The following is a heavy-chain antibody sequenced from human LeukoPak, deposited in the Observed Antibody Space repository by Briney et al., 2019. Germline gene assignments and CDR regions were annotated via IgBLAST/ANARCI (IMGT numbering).Heavy chain of an antibody. Sequence: PSETLSLTCTVSGGSISSYYWSWIRQPPGKGLEWVGYIYYSGGTNYNPSLKSRVTISVDTSKNQFSLKLSSVTAADTAVYYCASSGVYYDSSGYPLPFDYWGQGTLVTVSS. V-gene: IGHV4-59*08. CDR3: ASSGVYYDSSGYPLPFDY. J-gene: IGHJ4*02. D-gene: IGHD3-22*01. CDR2: IYYSGGT. CDR1: GGSISSYY.